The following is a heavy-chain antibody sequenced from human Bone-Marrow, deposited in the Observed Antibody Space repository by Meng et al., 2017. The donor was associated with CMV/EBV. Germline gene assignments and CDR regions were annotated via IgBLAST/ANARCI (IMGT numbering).Heavy chain of an antibody. J-gene: IGHJ6*02. Sequence: ASVKVSCKASEYTFTGYYMHWARQAPGQGLEWMGWINPKSGGTKYAQKFQGRVTMTRDTSMSTAYMELRSLRSDDTAVYYCARAARYYYGMDAWGQGTTVTVSS. CDR1: EYTFTGYY. CDR3: ARAARYYYGMDA. V-gene: IGHV1-2*02. CDR2: INPKSGGT.